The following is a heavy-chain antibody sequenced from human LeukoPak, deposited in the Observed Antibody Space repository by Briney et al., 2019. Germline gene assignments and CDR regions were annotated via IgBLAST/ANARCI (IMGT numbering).Heavy chain of an antibody. J-gene: IGHJ5*02. CDR1: GGSISNYY. V-gene: IGHV4-59*01. CDR3: ARGNLDWFDP. CDR2: IYYSGTT. Sequence: PSETLSLTCTVSGGSISNYYWNWIRQPPGKGLEWIGYIYYSGTTNYNPSLKSRVSMSVDTSKNQFSLKLSSVTAADTAVYYCARGNLDWFDPWGQGTLVTVSS.